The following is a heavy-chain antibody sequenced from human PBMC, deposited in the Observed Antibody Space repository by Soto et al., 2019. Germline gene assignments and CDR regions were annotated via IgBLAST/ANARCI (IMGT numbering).Heavy chain of an antibody. D-gene: IGHD2-8*01. CDR3: AIQDCTNDVCLEAAVSVGGALDY. V-gene: IGHV3-74*01. CDR2: ISSDGTTT. Sequence: EVQLVESGGGLVQPGEALRLSCAASGFTFTKYWMHWVRLAPGKGPVWVSSISSDGTTTDYADSVKGRFTISRDNANNMLYLQMDSLRVEDTAVYYCAIQDCTNDVCLEAAVSVGGALDYWCQGAQVTVSS. J-gene: IGHJ4*02. CDR1: GFTFTKYW.